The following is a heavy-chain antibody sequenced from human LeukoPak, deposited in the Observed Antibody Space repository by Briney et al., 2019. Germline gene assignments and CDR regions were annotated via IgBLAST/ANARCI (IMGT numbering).Heavy chain of an antibody. CDR3: ASQPAAIGVDY. D-gene: IGHD2-2*02. Sequence: GGSLRLSCVASGFTFSSYWMTWVRQAPGKGLEWVANIKQDGSEKYYVDSVKGRFTISRDNGRNSLYLQMNSLRAEDTAVYYCASQPAAIGVDYWGQGTLVTVSP. J-gene: IGHJ4*02. CDR1: GFTFSSYW. CDR2: IKQDGSEK. V-gene: IGHV3-7*01.